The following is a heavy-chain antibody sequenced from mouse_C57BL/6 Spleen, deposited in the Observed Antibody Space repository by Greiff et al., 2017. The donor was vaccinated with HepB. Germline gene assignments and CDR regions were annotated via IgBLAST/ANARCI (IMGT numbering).Heavy chain of an antibody. J-gene: IGHJ2*01. D-gene: IGHD2-12*01. V-gene: IGHV1-54*01. CDR1: GYAFTNYL. Sequence: VKLMESGAELVRPGTSVKVSCKASGYAFTNYLIEWVKQRPGQGLEWIGVINPGSGGTNYNEKFKGKATLTADKSSSTAYMQLSSLTSEDSAVYFCAREEAYDGGDYFDYWGQGTTLTVSS. CDR2: INPGSGGT. CDR3: AREEAYDGGDYFDY.